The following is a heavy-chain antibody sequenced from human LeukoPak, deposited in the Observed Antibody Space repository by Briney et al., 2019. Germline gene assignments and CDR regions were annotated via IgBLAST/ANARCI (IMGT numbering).Heavy chain of an antibody. CDR2: INHSGST. J-gene: IGHJ4*02. CDR1: GGSISSGGYY. V-gene: IGHV4-39*07. CDR3: ARSPPFDY. Sequence: PSETLSLTCTVSGGSISSGGYYWSWIRQPPGKGLEWIGEINHSGSTNYNPSLKSRVIISIDTSKNQFSLKLSSVTAADTAVYYCARSPPFDYWGQGTLVTVSS.